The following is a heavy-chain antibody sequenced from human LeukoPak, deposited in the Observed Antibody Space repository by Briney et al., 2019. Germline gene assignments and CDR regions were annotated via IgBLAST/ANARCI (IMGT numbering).Heavy chain of an antibody. CDR1: GGTFSSYA. CDR2: IIPIFGTA. Sequence: SVKVSCKASGGTFSSYAISWVRQAPGQGLEWVGGIIPIFGTANYAQKFQGRVTITADESTSTAYMELSSLRSEDTAVYYCAHPAWSRTYYYGMDVWGQGTTVTVSS. V-gene: IGHV1-69*13. D-gene: IGHD1-7*01. CDR3: AHPAWSRTYYYGMDV. J-gene: IGHJ6*02.